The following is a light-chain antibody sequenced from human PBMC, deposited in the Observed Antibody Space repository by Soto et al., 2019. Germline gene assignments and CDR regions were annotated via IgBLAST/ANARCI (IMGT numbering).Light chain of an antibody. V-gene: IGKV3-11*01. J-gene: IGKJ5*01. CDR1: HTISSSY. CDR2: DAS. Sequence: ESVLTQSPGTLRLSPGESATLSCRASHTISSSYLTWYQQRPGQPPRLLIYDASNRATGVPARFSGSGSGTDFPLTINSIAPEDFAVYYRQQRSSWPNFGQGTRLDIK. CDR3: QQRSSWPN.